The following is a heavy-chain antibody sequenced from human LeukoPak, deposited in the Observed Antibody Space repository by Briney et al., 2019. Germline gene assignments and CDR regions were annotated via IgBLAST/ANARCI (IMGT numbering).Heavy chain of an antibody. V-gene: IGHV3-23*01. CDR3: AKKIAAAGYFDY. D-gene: IGHD6-13*01. CDR2: LGGSAGDT. J-gene: IGHJ4*02. CDR1: GFTFSHFA. Sequence: GGSLRLSCAASGFTFSHFAMAWVRQAPGKGLEWLLSLGGSAGDTYFADSVKGRFTISRDNSKNTLYLQMNSLRAEDTAVYYCAKKIAAAGYFDYWGQGTLVTVSS.